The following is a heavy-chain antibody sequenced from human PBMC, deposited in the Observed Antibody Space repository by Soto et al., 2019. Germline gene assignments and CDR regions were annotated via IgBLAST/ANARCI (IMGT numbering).Heavy chain of an antibody. D-gene: IGHD1-7*01. J-gene: IGHJ4*02. V-gene: IGHV3-53*01. CDR1: GFTVSSNY. Sequence: PGGSLRLSCAASGFTVSSNYMSWVRQAPGKGLEWVSVIYSGGSTYYADSVKGRFTISRDNSKNTLYLQMNSLRAEDTAVYYCARARINWNYVSHFDYWGQGTLVTVSS. CDR2: IYSGGST. CDR3: ARARINWNYVSHFDY.